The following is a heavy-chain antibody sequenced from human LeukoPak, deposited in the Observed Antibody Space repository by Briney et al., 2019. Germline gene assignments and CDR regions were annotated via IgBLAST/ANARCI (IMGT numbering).Heavy chain of an antibody. V-gene: IGHV3-48*03. D-gene: IGHD4-11*01. Sequence: PGGSLRLSCAASGFTFSTYEMNWVRQAPGKGLEWILYINAGGDTIYYADSLKGRFTFSRGNAKNSLYLQMNSLRAEDTAVYYCARAVSPEANAFDIWGQGTMVTVSS. J-gene: IGHJ3*02. CDR1: GFTFSTYE. CDR3: ARAVSPEANAFDI. CDR2: INAGGDTI.